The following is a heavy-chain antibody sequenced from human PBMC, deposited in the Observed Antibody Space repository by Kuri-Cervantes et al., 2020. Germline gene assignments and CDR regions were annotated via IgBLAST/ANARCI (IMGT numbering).Heavy chain of an antibody. CDR3: ARDTVTSGFAFDI. CDR2: IWHDGSNK. D-gene: IGHD4-17*01. J-gene: IGHJ3*02. V-gene: IGHV3-33*08. Sequence: GGSLRLSCAASGFTFSSFDMHWVRQAPGKGLEWVAAIWHDGSNKYYADSVKGRFTISRDNAKNSLYLQMNSLRAEDTAVYYCARDTVTSGFAFDIWGQGTMVTVSS. CDR1: GFTFSSFD.